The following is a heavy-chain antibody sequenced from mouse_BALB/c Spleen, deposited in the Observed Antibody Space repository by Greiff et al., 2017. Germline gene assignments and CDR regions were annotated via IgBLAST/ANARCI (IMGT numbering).Heavy chain of an antibody. V-gene: IGHV2-6-7*01. D-gene: IGHD2-14*01. Sequence: VKLQESGPGLVAPSQSLSITCTVSGFSLTGYGVNWVRQPPGKGLEWLGMIWGDGSTDYNSALISRLSISKDNSKSQVFLKLNSLQTDDTATYYCAKGGIQVRRSAMDYWGQGTSVTVSS. CDR2: IWGDGST. J-gene: IGHJ4*01. CDR3: AKGGIQVRRSAMDY. CDR1: GFSLTGYG.